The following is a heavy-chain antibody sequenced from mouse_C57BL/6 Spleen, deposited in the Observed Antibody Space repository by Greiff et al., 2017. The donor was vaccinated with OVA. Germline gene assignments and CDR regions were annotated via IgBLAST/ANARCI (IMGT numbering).Heavy chain of an antibody. CDR2: IYPGDGDT. J-gene: IGHJ4*01. D-gene: IGHD1-1*01. CDR1: GYAFSSYW. Sequence: QVQLKQPGAELVKPGASVKISCKASGYAFSSYWMNWVKQRPGKGLEWIGQIYPGDGDTNYNGKFKGKATLTADKSSSTAYMQLSSLTSEDSAVYFCARYYGSSYAMDYWGQGTSVTVSS. V-gene: IGHV1-80*01. CDR3: ARYYGSSYAMDY.